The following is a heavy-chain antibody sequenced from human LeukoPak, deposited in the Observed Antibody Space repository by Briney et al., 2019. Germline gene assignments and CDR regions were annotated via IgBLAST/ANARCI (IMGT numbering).Heavy chain of an antibody. J-gene: IGHJ4*02. D-gene: IGHD3-10*02. CDR2: IYYSGST. Sequence: SETLSLTCTVSGGSISSYYLSWIRQPPRKGLEWIGYIYYSGSTNYNPSLKRRVNISVDPSKNQSSLKLSSVTAADPAVYYCARRLSGAFDNWGQGNLVTVSS. CDR3: ARRLSGAFDN. CDR1: GGSISSYY. V-gene: IGHV4-59*01.